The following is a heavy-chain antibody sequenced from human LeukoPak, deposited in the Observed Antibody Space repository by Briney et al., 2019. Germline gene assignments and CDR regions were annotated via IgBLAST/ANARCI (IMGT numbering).Heavy chain of an antibody. J-gene: IGHJ4*02. V-gene: IGHV4-34*01. Sequence: SETLSLTCAVYGGSFSDFFRTVVRQPPGQGLDWIAEINDSGNTNYNPSLGGRGTMSVDPSKKEFSLKLNSVTVADTAVYYCGRHQEGAIDFWGQGTLVLVSS. CDR2: INDSGNT. CDR1: GGSFSDFF. D-gene: IGHD1-26*01. CDR3: GRHQEGAIDF.